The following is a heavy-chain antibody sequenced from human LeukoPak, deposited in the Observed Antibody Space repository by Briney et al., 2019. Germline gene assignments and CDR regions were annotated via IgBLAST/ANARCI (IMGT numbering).Heavy chain of an antibody. V-gene: IGHV1-2*02. CDR3: ARPLGPITMARSGMDV. CDR1: GYTFTGYY. D-gene: IGHD3-10*01. CDR2: INPNSGGT. Sequence: ASVKVSCKASGYTFTGYYMHWVRQAPGQGLEWMGWINPNSGGTNYAQKFQGRVTMTRDTSISTAYMELSRLRSDDTAVYYCARPLGPITMARSGMDVWGQGTTVTVSS. J-gene: IGHJ6*02.